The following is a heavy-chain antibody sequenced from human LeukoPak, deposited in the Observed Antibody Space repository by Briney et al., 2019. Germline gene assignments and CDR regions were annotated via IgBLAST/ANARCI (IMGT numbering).Heavy chain of an antibody. D-gene: IGHD6-19*01. CDR2: FDTGCGT. Sequence: GGSLRLSCAASGFTLSTASLHWVRQAPGRGLEWVSAFDTGCGTYYPDSLKGRFTISRDNSENTLFLQMYSLRAEDTAVYYCARGSGWWSLDYWGQGTLVTVSS. CDR3: ARGSGWWSLDY. CDR1: GFTLSTAS. J-gene: IGHJ4*02. V-gene: IGHV3-23*01.